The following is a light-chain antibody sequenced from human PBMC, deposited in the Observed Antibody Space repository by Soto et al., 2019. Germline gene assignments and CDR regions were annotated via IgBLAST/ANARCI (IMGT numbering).Light chain of an antibody. CDR2: DAS. CDR3: QQSYSSPWT. V-gene: IGKV1-5*01. CDR1: QTISNW. Sequence: DIQMTQSPSTLSASVGDRVTITCRASQTISNWLAWYQQKPGKAPKLLISDASSLESGVPSRFSGGGSGTDFTLTITSLQPEDFATYYCQQSYSSPWTFGQGTKVDIK. J-gene: IGKJ1*01.